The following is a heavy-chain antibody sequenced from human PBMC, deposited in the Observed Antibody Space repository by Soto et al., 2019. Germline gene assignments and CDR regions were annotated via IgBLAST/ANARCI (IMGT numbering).Heavy chain of an antibody. Sequence: GSLRLSCTASGXVFDDYSVSWFRQAPGKGLEWVGFIRNKAYGGTTQYAASVRGRFTISRDYSASTAYMQIHSMKTEDTAVYYCTRVLSISDVWGQGTTGTVSS. CDR3: TRVLSISDV. CDR2: IRNKAYGGTT. CDR1: GXVFDDYS. J-gene: IGHJ6*02. D-gene: IGHD3-3*01. V-gene: IGHV3-49*03.